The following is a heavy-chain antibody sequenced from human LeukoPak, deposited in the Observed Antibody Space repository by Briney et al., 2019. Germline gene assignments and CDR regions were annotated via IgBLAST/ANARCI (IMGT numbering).Heavy chain of an antibody. Sequence: TGGSLRLSCAASGFTFSSYSMNWVRQAPGKGLEWVSSISSSSSYIYYADSVKGRFTISRDNAKNSLYLQMNSLRAEDTAVYYCARGPTYYDFWSGYSPAWFDPWGQGTLVTVSS. J-gene: IGHJ5*02. D-gene: IGHD3-3*01. CDR1: GFTFSSYS. CDR3: ARGPTYYDFWSGYSPAWFDP. CDR2: ISSSSSYI. V-gene: IGHV3-21*04.